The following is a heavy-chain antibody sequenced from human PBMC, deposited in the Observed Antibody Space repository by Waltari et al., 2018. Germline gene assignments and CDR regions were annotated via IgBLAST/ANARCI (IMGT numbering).Heavy chain of an antibody. D-gene: IGHD4-17*01. CDR1: GGSISSGGYY. CDR3: ARGGDYGGNLDY. CDR2: IYYSGST. J-gene: IGHJ4*02. Sequence: TCTVSGGSISSGGYYWSWIRQHPGKGLEWIGYIYYSGSTYYNPSLKSRVTISVDTSKNQFSLKLSSVTAADTAVYYCARGGDYGGNLDYWGQGTLVTVSS. V-gene: IGHV4-31*03.